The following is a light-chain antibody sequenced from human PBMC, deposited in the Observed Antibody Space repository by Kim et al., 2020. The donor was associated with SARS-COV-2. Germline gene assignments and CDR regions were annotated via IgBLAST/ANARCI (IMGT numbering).Light chain of an antibody. CDR3: QHYENLPFT. Sequence: SASVGDRVTITCQASQDISNYLNWFQQKSGKAPKLLIYDASNLETGVPSRFSGSGSGTDFTFTITSLQPEDIATYYCQHYENLPFTFGQGTKLEI. CDR1: QDISNY. V-gene: IGKV1-33*01. J-gene: IGKJ2*01. CDR2: DAS.